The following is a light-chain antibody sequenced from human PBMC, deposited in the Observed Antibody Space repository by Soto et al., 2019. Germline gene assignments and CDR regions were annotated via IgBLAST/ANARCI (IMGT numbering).Light chain of an antibody. V-gene: IGLV2-14*01. J-gene: IGLJ1*01. CDR3: LSYTTSSSYV. CDR2: GVK. CDR1: GRDIGAYDY. Sequence: QSALTQPASVSGSPGQSITISCTGSGRDIGAYDYVSWYQQHPGKAPKLLIYGVKNRPSGVSNRFSGSKSGNTASLTISGLQAEDEADYYCLSYTTSSSYVFGTGTKLTVL.